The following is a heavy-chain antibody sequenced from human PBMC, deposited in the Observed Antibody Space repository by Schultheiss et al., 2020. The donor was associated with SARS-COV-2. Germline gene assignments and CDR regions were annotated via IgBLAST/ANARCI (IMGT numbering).Heavy chain of an antibody. CDR2: INPNSGDT. V-gene: IGHV1-2*02. CDR3: ARARRDYVWWSSHPRARYDLDV. CDR1: GYTFTGYY. Sequence: ASVKVSCKASGYTFTGYYMHWVRQAPGQGLEWMGWINPNSGDTNYAQKFHGRISMTRDTSISTAYMELSSLRSDDTAVHYCARARRDYVWWSSHPRARYDLDVWGQGTTVTVSS. D-gene: IGHD3-16*01. J-gene: IGHJ6*02.